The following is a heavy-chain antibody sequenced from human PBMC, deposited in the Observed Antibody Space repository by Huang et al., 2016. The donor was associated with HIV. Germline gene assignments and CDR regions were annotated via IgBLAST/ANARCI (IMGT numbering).Heavy chain of an antibody. Sequence: LPLQESGPGLVKSSETLSLICTVSGGSISSSSYYWGWIRQPPGKGPEWSGRSYYKGNTYYNPPLKSRVTISVDTAKNQFYLKGNSVTAADTAVYYCARHGRVACHYYNNMDVWGRGTTVTVSS. V-gene: IGHV4-39*01. CDR3: ARHGRVACHYYNNMDV. D-gene: IGHD1-26*01. CDR1: GGSISSSSYY. CDR2: SYYKGNT. J-gene: IGHJ6*02.